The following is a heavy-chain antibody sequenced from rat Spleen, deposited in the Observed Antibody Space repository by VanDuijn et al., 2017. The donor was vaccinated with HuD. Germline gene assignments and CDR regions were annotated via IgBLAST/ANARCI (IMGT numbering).Heavy chain of an antibody. CDR3: ARLDNPWDY. D-gene: IGHD3-4*01. Sequence: EVQLVESGGGLVQPGRSMKLSCAASGFTFSDYYMAWVRQAPKKGLEWVASISYEGSATYYGDSVKGRFTISRDNAKSTLYLQMNSLRSEDMATYYCARLDNPWDYWGQGTLVTVSS. CDR2: ISYEGSAT. V-gene: IGHV5-22*01. J-gene: IGHJ3*01. CDR1: GFTFSDYY.